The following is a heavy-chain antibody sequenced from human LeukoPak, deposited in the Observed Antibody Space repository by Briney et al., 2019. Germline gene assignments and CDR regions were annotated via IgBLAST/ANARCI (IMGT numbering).Heavy chain of an antibody. Sequence: SETLSLTCTVSGGSISSGSYYWSWIRQPAGKGLEWIGRIYTSGSTNYNPSLKSRVTISVDTSKNQFSLKLSSVTVADTAVYYCARARPDPRYFDLWGRGTLVTVSS. CDR1: GGSISSGSYY. V-gene: IGHV4-61*02. CDR2: IYTSGST. D-gene: IGHD1-14*01. J-gene: IGHJ2*01. CDR3: ARARPDPRYFDL.